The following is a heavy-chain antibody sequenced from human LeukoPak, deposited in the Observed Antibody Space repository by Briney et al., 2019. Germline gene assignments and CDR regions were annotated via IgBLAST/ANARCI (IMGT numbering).Heavy chain of an antibody. J-gene: IGHJ5*02. V-gene: IGHV4-39*01. D-gene: IGHD2/OR15-2a*01. CDR2: IFYSGTT. Sequence: PSETLSLTCTVSSASLTSGHNYWGWIRQAPGTGLEWFGSIFYSGTTYYNPSLKSRVTISIDTSKNQFSLKLSSVTAADTAVYYCARSVFILVPTSMGHNRFDPWGQGTLVTVSS. CDR3: ARSVFILVPTSMGHNRFDP. CDR1: SASLTSGHNY.